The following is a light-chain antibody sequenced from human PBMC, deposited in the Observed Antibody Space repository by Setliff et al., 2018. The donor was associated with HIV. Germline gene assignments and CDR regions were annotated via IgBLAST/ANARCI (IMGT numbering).Light chain of an antibody. CDR1: SSDVGSYNL. Sequence: QSVLTQFASVSGSPGQSITISCTGTSSDVGSYNLVSWCQQHPGKAPKLMIYEVTKRPSGISHRFSGSKSGNTASLTISGLQAEDEAEYYCCSYAGSSTFVFGTGTKVTVL. V-gene: IGLV2-23*02. J-gene: IGLJ1*01. CDR3: CSYAGSSTFV. CDR2: EVT.